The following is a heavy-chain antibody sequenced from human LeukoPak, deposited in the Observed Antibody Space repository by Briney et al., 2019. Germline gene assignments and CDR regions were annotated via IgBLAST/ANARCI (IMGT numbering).Heavy chain of an antibody. J-gene: IGHJ4*02. V-gene: IGHV4-59*01. Sequence: PSETLSLTCTGSGGSISSYYWSWIRQPPGKGLEWIGYIYYSGSTNYNPSLKSRVTISVDTSKNQFSLKLSSVTAADTAVYYCARVQRELRTTWGFDYWGQGTLVTVSS. CDR3: ARVQRELRTTWGFDY. D-gene: IGHD1-26*01. CDR2: IYYSGST. CDR1: GGSISSYY.